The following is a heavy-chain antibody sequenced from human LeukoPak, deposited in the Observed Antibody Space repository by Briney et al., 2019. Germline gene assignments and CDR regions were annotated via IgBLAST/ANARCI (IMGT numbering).Heavy chain of an antibody. CDR2: IYYTGST. D-gene: IGHD4-23*01. Sequence: SETLSLTCTVSGGSISSSYWSWIRQPAGKGLEWIGHIYYTGSTNYNPSLKSRVTMSVDTSKNHFSLKLSSVTAADTAVYYRVRDGTPVDTYTLGGDAFDIWGQGTMVTVSS. V-gene: IGHV4-4*07. CDR3: VRDGTPVDTYTLGGDAFDI. J-gene: IGHJ3*02. CDR1: GGSISSSY.